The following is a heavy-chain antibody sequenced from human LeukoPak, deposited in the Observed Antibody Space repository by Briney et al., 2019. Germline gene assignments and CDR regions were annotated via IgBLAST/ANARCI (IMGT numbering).Heavy chain of an antibody. CDR1: GGSFSGYY. CDR3: ARALGTAMVTLYYFDY. Sequence: SETLSLTCAVYGGSFSGYYWSWIRQPPGKGLEWIGEINHSGSTNYNPSLKSRVTISVDTSENQFSLKLSSVTAADTAVYYCARALGTAMVTLYYFDYWGQGTLVTVSS. CDR2: INHSGST. D-gene: IGHD5-18*01. V-gene: IGHV4-34*01. J-gene: IGHJ4*02.